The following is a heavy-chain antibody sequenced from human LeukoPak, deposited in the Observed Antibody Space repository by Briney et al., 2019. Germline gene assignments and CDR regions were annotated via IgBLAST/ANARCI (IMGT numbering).Heavy chain of an antibody. J-gene: IGHJ5*02. Sequence: ASVKVSCKASGYSFTNYAMHWARQAPGQRPEWMGWINTGNGDTKYSPKFQGRVTITRDTSASTAYMELSSLRSEDTAVYYCARGVAGSFNWFDPWGQGALVTVSS. V-gene: IGHV1-3*04. CDR3: ARGVAGSFNWFDP. CDR2: INTGNGDT. CDR1: GYSFTNYA. D-gene: IGHD6-19*01.